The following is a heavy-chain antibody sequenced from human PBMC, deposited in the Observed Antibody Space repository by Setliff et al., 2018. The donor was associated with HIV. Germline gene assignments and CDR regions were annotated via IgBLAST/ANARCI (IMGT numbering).Heavy chain of an antibody. V-gene: IGHV5-51*01. CDR1: GYSFTNYW. CDR3: ARTSGARTTDY. J-gene: IGHJ4*02. CDR2: IYPSDSDT. Sequence: GESLKISCKGFGYSFTNYWIGWVRQMPGKGLEWMGIIYPSDSDTRYSPSFQGHVTISVDKSISTVYLQWSNLKASDSAMYYCARTSGARTTDYWGQGTLVTVSS. D-gene: IGHD1-1*01.